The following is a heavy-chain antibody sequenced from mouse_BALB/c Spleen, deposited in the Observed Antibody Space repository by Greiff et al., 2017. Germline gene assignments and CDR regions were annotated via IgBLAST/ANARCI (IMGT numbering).Heavy chain of an antibody. D-gene: IGHD2-1*01. J-gene: IGHJ4*01. CDR3: ARWGKGDAMDY. V-gene: IGHV1-37*01. Sequence: EVQLQQSGPELVKPGASVKISCKASGYSFTGYFMNWVKQSYGKSLEWIGRINPYNGDTFYNQKFKGKATLTVDKSSSTAHMELLSLTSEDTAVYYCARWGKGDAMDYWGQGTSVTVSS. CDR1: GYSFTGYF. CDR2: INPYNGDT.